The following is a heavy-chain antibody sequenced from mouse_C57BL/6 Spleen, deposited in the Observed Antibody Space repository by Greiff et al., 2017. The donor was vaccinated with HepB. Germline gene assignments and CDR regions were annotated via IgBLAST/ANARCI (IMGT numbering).Heavy chain of an antibody. CDR2: IWRGGST. V-gene: IGHV2-5*01. CDR3: AKGHYYGSSYGGYFDV. CDR1: GFSLTSYG. Sequence: VQLQQSGPGLVQPSQSLSITCTVSGFSLTSYGVHWVRQSPGKGLEWLGVIWRGGSTDYNAAFMSRLSITKDNSKSQVFFKMNSLQADDTAIYYCAKGHYYGSSYGGYFDVWGTGTTVTVSS. J-gene: IGHJ1*03. D-gene: IGHD1-1*01.